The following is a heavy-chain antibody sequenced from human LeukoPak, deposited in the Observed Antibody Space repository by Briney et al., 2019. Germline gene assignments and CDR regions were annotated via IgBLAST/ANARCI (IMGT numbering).Heavy chain of an antibody. CDR3: ARLRVTTGGPEGVIYYMDV. V-gene: IGHV1-69*04. D-gene: IGHD4-11*01. CDR2: IIPILGIA. CDR1: GGTFSSYA. J-gene: IGHJ6*03. Sequence: GASVKVSCKASGGTFSSYAISWVRQAPGQGLEWMGRIIPILGIANYAQKFQGRVTITADKSTSTAYMELSSLRSEDTAVYYCARLRVTTGGPEGVIYYMDVWGKGTTVTVSS.